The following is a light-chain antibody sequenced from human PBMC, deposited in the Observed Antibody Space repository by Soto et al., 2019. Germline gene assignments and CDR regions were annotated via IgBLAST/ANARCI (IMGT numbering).Light chain of an antibody. J-gene: IGLJ2*01. CDR2: STN. CDR3: ALYVGSGTVV. Sequence: QAVVSQERSFSVSPGETVTLTCGLTSASVLTSYYPSWYQQTPGQAPRTLIYSTNIRSSGVPDRFSGSILGNKAALTITGAQADDDSDYYCALYVGSGTVVFGGGTKLTV. CDR1: SASVLTSYY. V-gene: IGLV8-61*01.